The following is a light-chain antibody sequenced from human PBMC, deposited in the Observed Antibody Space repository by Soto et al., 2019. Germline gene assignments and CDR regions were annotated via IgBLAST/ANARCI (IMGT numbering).Light chain of an antibody. Sequence: IQLTQSPSSLSASVGDRVTITCRASQGISSYLAWYQQKPGQAPKLLIYAASTLQSGVPSRFSGSGSGTDFTLTISSLQPEDFATYYCQQLNSYPITFGQGTRREIK. CDR3: QQLNSYPIT. V-gene: IGKV1-9*01. CDR1: QGISSY. J-gene: IGKJ5*01. CDR2: AAS.